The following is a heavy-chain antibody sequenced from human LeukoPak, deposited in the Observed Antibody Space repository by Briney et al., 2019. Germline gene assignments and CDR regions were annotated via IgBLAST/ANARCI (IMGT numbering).Heavy chain of an antibody. CDR3: ARLSYYDILTGYYTSYFDY. J-gene: IGHJ4*02. V-gene: IGHV5-10-1*01. CDR1: GYSFTSYW. Sequence: GESLKISCKGSGYSFTSYWISWARQMPGKGLEWMGRIDPSDSYTNYSPSFQGHVTISADKSISTAYLQWSSLKASDTAMYYCARLSYYDILTGYYTSYFDYWGQGTLVTVSS. D-gene: IGHD3-9*01. CDR2: IDPSDSYT.